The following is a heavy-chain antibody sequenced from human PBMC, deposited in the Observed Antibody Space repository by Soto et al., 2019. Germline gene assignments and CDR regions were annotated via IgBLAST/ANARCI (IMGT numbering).Heavy chain of an antibody. V-gene: IGHV1-18*01. Sequence: QVQLVQSGAEVKKPGASVKVSCKASGYTFTSYVISWVRQAPGQGLEWMGWISAYNGNTNYAQKLQGRVTMTTDTSTSTASMELRSLRSDDTAVYYCARGMEDWSGGSCDDWYFDLWGRGTLVTVSS. CDR2: ISAYNGNT. D-gene: IGHD2-15*01. J-gene: IGHJ2*01. CDR3: ARGMEDWSGGSCDDWYFDL. CDR1: GYTFTSYV.